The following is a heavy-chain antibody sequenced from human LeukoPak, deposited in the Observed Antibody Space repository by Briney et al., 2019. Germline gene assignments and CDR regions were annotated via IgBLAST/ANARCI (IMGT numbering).Heavy chain of an antibody. CDR1: GGTFSSYA. V-gene: IGHV1-69*04. J-gene: IGHJ4*02. Sequence: RASVTVSCKASGGTFSSYAISWVRQAPGQGLEWMGRIIPILGIANYAQKFQGRVTITADKSTSTAYMELSSLRSEDTAVYYCARGGSSGWYHYWGQGTLVTVSS. D-gene: IGHD6-19*01. CDR3: ARGGSSGWYHY. CDR2: IIPILGIA.